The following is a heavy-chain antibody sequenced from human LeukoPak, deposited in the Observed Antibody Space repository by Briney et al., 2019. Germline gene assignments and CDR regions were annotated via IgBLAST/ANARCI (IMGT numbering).Heavy chain of an antibody. CDR1: GFTFSNYA. Sequence: GGSLRLSCAASGFTFSNYAMAWVRQAPGKGPEWVSVIYSGGSTYYADSVKGRFTISRDNSKNTLYLQMNSLRAEDTAVYYCARGNSGYDDNWFDPWGQGTLVTVSS. V-gene: IGHV3-66*01. J-gene: IGHJ5*02. CDR2: IYSGGST. CDR3: ARGNSGYDDNWFDP. D-gene: IGHD5-12*01.